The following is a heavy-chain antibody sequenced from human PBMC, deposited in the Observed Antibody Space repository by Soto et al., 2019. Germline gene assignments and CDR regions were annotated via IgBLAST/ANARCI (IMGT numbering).Heavy chain of an antibody. CDR2: IRSKANSYAT. CDR1: GFTFSGSA. CDR3: PSPAVSIAAAGTRCCYYGLDV. J-gene: IGHJ6*01. Sequence: WGSLRLSCAACGFTFSGSAMHWVRQASGKXLEWVGRIRSKANSYATAYAASVKGRFTISRDDSKNTAYLQMNSLKTEDTAVYYCPSPAVSIAAAGTRCCYYGLDVWWRGST. D-gene: IGHD6-13*01. V-gene: IGHV3-73*01.